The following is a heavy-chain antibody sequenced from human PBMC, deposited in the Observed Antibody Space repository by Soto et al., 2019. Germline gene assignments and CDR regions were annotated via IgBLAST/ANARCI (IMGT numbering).Heavy chain of an antibody. D-gene: IGHD3-10*01. V-gene: IGHV4-34*01. Sequence: SETLSLTCAVYGGSFSGYYCILSRHPPLKGLEWIGEINHSGSTNYNPSLKSRVTISVDTSKNQFSLKLSSVTAADTAVYYCARELGGIYGSGSYYSPWGQGTLVTVSS. CDR3: ARELGGIYGSGSYYSP. J-gene: IGHJ5*02. CDR2: INHSGST. CDR1: GGSFSGYY.